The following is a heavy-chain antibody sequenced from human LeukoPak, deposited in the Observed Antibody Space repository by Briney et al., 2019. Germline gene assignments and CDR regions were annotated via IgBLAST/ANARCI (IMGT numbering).Heavy chain of an antibody. V-gene: IGHV1-46*01. CDR2: INPSGGST. CDR1: GYAFTSYY. D-gene: IGHD3-22*01. CDR3: ARVPNYYDSSGYYPFDY. J-gene: IGHJ4*02. Sequence: ASVKVSCKASGYAFTSYYMHWVRQAPGQGLECMGIINPSGGSTSYAQKFQGRVTMTRDTSTSTVYMELSSLRSEDTAVYYCARVPNYYDSSGYYPFDYWGQGTLVTVSS.